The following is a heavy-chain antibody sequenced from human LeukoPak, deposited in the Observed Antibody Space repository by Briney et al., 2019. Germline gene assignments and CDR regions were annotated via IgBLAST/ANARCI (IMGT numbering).Heavy chain of an antibody. CDR1: GYPFTSYD. Sequence: GASVKVSCKASGYPFTSYDLNWVRQATGQGLEWMGWMNPNSGNTGYAQKFQGRVTMTRNTSISTAYMELSSLRSEDTAVYYCARGQPLPGYYYDSSGYYFDYWGQGTLVTVSS. CDR2: MNPNSGNT. D-gene: IGHD3-22*01. V-gene: IGHV1-8*01. J-gene: IGHJ4*02. CDR3: ARGQPLPGYYYDSSGYYFDY.